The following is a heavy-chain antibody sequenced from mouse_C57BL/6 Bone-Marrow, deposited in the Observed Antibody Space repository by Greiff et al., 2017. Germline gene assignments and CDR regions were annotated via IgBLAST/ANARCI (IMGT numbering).Heavy chain of an antibody. J-gene: IGHJ2*01. CDR3: AREAYGYDDFDY. D-gene: IGHD2-2*01. CDR1: GFTFSSYA. Sequence: EVHLVESGGGLVKPGGSLKLSCAASGFTFSSYAMSWVRQTPEKRLEWVATISDGGSYTYYPDNVKGRFTISRDNAKNNLYLQMSHLKSEDTAMYYCAREAYGYDDFDYWGQGTTLTVSS. CDR2: ISDGGSYT. V-gene: IGHV5-4*01.